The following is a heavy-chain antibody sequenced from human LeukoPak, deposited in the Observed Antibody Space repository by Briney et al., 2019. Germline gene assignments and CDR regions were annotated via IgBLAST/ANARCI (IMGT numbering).Heavy chain of an antibody. CDR3: ARGPLYSSSWYRSWFDP. D-gene: IGHD6-13*01. Sequence: SETLSLTCAVYGGSFSGYYWSWIRQPPGKGLEWIGEINHSGSTNYNPSLKSRVTISVDTSKNQFSLKLSSVTAADTAVYYCARGPLYSSSWYRSWFDPWGQGTLATVSS. CDR2: INHSGST. J-gene: IGHJ5*02. V-gene: IGHV4-34*01. CDR1: GGSFSGYY.